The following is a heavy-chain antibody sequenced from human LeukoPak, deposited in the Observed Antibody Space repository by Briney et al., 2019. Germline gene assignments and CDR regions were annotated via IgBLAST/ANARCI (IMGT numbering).Heavy chain of an antibody. J-gene: IGHJ4*02. D-gene: IGHD4-23*01. CDR1: GFTFSSYW. V-gene: IGHV3-7*01. Sequence: GGSLRLSCAASGFTFSSYWMSWVRQAPGKGLEWVANIKKDGSEKYYVDSVKGRFTISRDNAKTSLYLQMNSLRAEDTAVYYCARDGVGYGGPYYFDNWGQGTLVTVSS. CDR2: IKKDGSEK. CDR3: ARDGVGYGGPYYFDN.